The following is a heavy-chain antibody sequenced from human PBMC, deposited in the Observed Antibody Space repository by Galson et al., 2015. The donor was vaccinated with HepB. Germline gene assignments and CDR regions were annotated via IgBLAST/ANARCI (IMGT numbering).Heavy chain of an antibody. V-gene: IGHV1-69*13. CDR3: ATGVVVVAALDYGDHISDAFDI. CDR1: GGTFSSYA. Sequence: QSGAEVKKPGASVKVSCKASGGTFSSYAISWVRQAPGQGLEWMGGIIPIFGTANYAQKFQGRVTITADESTSTAYMELSSLRSEDTAVYYCATGVVVVAALDYGDHISDAFDIWGQGTMVTVSS. D-gene: IGHD2-15*01. J-gene: IGHJ3*02. CDR2: IIPIFGTA.